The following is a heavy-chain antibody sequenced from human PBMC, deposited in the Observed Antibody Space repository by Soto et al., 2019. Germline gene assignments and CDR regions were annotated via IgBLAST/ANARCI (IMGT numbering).Heavy chain of an antibody. V-gene: IGHV4-59*01. J-gene: IGHJ5*02. CDR3: AKRFGDYVGWVDP. D-gene: IGHD4-17*01. CDR1: GVSITDYH. Sequence: SETLSLTCTVSGVSITDYHWSWIRQSPGRGLEWIGYIFSRGTPNYNPSLKSRVTISVDTSRNQFSLKLNSLTAADTAVYFCAKRFGDYVGWVDPWGQGALVTVSS. CDR2: IFSRGTP.